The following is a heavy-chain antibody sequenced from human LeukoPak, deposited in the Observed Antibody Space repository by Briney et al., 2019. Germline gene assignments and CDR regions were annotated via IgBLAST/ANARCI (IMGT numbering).Heavy chain of an antibody. D-gene: IGHD3-10*01. Sequence: SETLSLTCAVYGGSLSGYYWSWIRQPPGKGLEWIGEINHSGSTNYNPSLKSRVTISVDTSKNQFSLKLSSVTAADTAVYYCARATYYYGSGALRFYYYGMDVWGQGTTVTVSS. CDR3: ARATYYYGSGALRFYYYGMDV. V-gene: IGHV4-34*01. CDR2: INHSGST. CDR1: GGSLSGYY. J-gene: IGHJ6*02.